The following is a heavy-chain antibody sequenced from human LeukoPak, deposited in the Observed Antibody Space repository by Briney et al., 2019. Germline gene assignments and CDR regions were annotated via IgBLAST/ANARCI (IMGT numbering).Heavy chain of an antibody. CDR3: ARVRGVVVHYFDY. D-gene: IGHD2-15*01. Sequence: SETLSLTCAVYGGSFSGYYWSWIRQPPGKGLEWIGEINHSGSTNYNPSLKSRVTISVGTSKDQFSLKLSSVTAADTAVYYCARVRGVVVHYFDYWGQGTLVTVSS. CDR2: INHSGST. J-gene: IGHJ4*02. V-gene: IGHV4-34*01. CDR1: GGSFSGYY.